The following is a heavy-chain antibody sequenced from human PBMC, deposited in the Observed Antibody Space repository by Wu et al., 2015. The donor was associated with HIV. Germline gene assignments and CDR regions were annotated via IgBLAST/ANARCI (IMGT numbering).Heavy chain of an antibody. Sequence: QVQLQESGPRLVKTSETLSLTCVVSGTSLKDYYWTWIRQTAGQGLQWMGRIYSDGTLAYSPSLGGRLKMSINTTKGEFYFRLTSVTAADTAVYYCVRERYTSFWKGYEPFDLWGRGTHVTVSS. CDR3: VRERYTSFWKGYEPFDL. D-gene: IGHD3-3*01. CDR2: IYSDGTL. V-gene: IGHV4-4*07. J-gene: IGHJ2*01. CDR1: GTSLKDYY.